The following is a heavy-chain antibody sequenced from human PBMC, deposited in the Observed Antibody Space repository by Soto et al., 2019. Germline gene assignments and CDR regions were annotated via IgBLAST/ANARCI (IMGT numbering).Heavy chain of an antibody. J-gene: IGHJ6*02. V-gene: IGHV2-70*20. D-gene: IGHD6-19*01. CDR3: VRTAYSSGWYGYLGMDV. Sequence: SGPTLVNPTQTLTLTCTLSGFSLTTSGMCVSWVRQPPGKAPEWLALINWGDDKYYTTSLKTRLTIARDTSKNQVVLTVTNMDPVDTATYYCVRTAYSSGWYGYLGMDVWGQGTTVTVSS. CDR1: GFSLTTSGMC. CDR2: INWGDDK.